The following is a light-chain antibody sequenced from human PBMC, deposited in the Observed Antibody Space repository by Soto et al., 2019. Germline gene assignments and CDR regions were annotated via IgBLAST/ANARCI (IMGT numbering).Light chain of an antibody. CDR3: VSYTSSSTLV. CDR2: EVS. CDR1: SSDVGGYNS. Sequence: QSALTQPASVSGSPGQSITISCTGTSSDVGGYNSVSWHQQHPGKAPKVMIYEVSNRPSGVSTRFSGSKSGNTASLTISGLQAEDEADYYCVSYTSSSTLVFGGGTKVTVL. V-gene: IGLV2-14*01. J-gene: IGLJ3*02.